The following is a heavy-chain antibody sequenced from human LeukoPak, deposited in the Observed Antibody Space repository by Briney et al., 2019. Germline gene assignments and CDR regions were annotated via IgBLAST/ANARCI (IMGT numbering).Heavy chain of an antibody. J-gene: IGHJ4*02. V-gene: IGHV3-15*01. CDR1: GGSISSSNW. CDR2: IKSKTDGGTT. Sequence: GTLSLTCAVSGGSISSSNWWSWVRQAPGKGLEWVGRIKSKTDGGTTDYAAPVKGRFTISRDDSKNTLYLQMNSLETEDTAVYYCTTDCSGGSCYLTTYYFDYWGQGTLVSVSS. D-gene: IGHD2-15*01. CDR3: TTDCSGGSCYLTTYYFDY.